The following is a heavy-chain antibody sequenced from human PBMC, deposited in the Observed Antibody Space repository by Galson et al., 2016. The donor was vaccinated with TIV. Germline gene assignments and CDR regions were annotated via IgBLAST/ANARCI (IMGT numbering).Heavy chain of an antibody. CDR2: IKRDGSEK. D-gene: IGHD4-11*01. Sequence: SLRLSCAASGFTFSGYWMSWVRQAPGKGLEWVANIKRDGSEKSYVDSVKGRYTISRDNAKNSLCLQMNSLTAEDTAVYYCARDGDHDYNWYFALWGRGALVTVSS. CDR3: ARDGDHDYNWYFAL. V-gene: IGHV3-7*01. CDR1: GFTFSGYW. J-gene: IGHJ2*01.